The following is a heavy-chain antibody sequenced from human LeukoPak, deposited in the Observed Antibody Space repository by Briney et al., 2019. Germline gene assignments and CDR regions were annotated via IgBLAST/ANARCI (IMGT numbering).Heavy chain of an antibody. CDR2: VFYTGNP. D-gene: IGHD3-10*01. CDR1: GDSFSSSGCY. CDR3: ARLGASLEWDSGSFPDY. Sequence: PLEAPSLTRIVPGDSFSSSGCYSGWIRQPPGNGLEWIGSVFYTGNPYCNPSLKSRITISADTSTNQFSLELRFVTAADTAVYYCARLGASLEWDSGSFPDYWGQGTLVTVSS. J-gene: IGHJ4*02. V-gene: IGHV4-39*01.